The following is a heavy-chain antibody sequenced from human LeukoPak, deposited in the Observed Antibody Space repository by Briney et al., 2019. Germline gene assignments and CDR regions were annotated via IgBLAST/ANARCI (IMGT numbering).Heavy chain of an antibody. CDR2: IDRDGNIT. CDR3: ARENYSGSRSLDI. D-gene: IGHD3-22*01. V-gene: IGHV3-74*01. Sequence: GGSLRLSCAVSGFTFSTYWMLWVRQTPGKGLVWVSRIDRDGNITSYADSVKGRLTISRDNAKNTLYLQMNSLSAEDTAVYYCARENYSGSRSLDIWGQGTMVTVSS. CDR1: GFTFSTYW. J-gene: IGHJ3*02.